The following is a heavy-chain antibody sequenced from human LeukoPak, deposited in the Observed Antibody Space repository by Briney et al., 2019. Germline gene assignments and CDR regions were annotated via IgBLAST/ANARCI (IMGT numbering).Heavy chain of an antibody. CDR1: GGSISSYY. Sequence: SGTLSLTCTVSGGSISSYYWSWIRQPPGKGLEWFGYIYYSGSTNYNPSLKSGVTISVATSKNQFSLKLSSVTAADTAVYYCARELKYSSGWYGAYFDYWGQGTLVTVSS. CDR2: IYYSGST. CDR3: ARELKYSSGWYGAYFDY. D-gene: IGHD6-19*01. V-gene: IGHV4-59*01. J-gene: IGHJ4*02.